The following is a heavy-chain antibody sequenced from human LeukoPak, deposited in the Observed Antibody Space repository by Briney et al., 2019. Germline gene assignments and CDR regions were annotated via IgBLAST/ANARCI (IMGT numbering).Heavy chain of an antibody. V-gene: IGHV4-4*07. J-gene: IGHJ4*02. CDR2: IYTSGST. CDR1: GGSISSYY. CDR3: ARDEYYYGSGSYYTFDY. D-gene: IGHD3-10*01. Sequence: SETLSLTCTVSGGSISSYYWSWIRQPAGRGLEWIGRIYTSGSTNYNPSLKSRVTMSVDTSKNQFSLKLSSVTAADTAVYYCARDEYYYGSGSYYTFDYWGQGTLVTVSS.